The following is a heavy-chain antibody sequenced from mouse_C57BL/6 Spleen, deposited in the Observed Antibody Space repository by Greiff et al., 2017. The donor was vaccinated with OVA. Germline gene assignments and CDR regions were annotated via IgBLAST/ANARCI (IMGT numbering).Heavy chain of an antibody. Sequence: EVQLQQSGPELVKPGDSVKISCKASGYSFTGYFMNWVMQSHGKSLEWIGRINPYNGDTFYNQKFKGKATLTVDKSSSTAHMELRSLTSEDSAVDYCARHYDYDGEDFDYWGQGTTLTVSS. CDR1: GYSFTGYF. J-gene: IGHJ2*01. V-gene: IGHV1-20*01. CDR2: INPYNGDT. CDR3: ARHYDYDGEDFDY. D-gene: IGHD2-4*01.